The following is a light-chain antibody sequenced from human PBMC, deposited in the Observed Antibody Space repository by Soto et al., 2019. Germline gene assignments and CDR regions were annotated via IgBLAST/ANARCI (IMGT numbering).Light chain of an antibody. V-gene: IGLV2-14*01. CDR2: DVS. CDR1: SSDVGGYNY. J-gene: IGLJ1*01. Sequence: QSVLTQPASVSGSPGQSITISCTGTSSDVGGYNYVSWYQQHPGKAPNLMIYDVSNRPSGVSNRISASKSGNTASLTISGLQAEDEADYYCSSYTSSSTKVFGTGTKLTVL. CDR3: SSYTSSSTKV.